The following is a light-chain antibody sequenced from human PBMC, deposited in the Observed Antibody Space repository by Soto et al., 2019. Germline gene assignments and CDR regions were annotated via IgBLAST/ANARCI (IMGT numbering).Light chain of an antibody. J-gene: IGKJ1*01. CDR2: KAS. CDR3: QKYKSYPWT. CDR1: QSISSW. Sequence: DIQMTRSPSTLSASVGDRVTITCRASQSISSWLAWYQQKPGKAPKLLIYKASSLESGVPSRFSGSGSGTEFTLPISSLQPDDFPTNSCQKYKSYPWTFGPGTKVEI. V-gene: IGKV1-5*03.